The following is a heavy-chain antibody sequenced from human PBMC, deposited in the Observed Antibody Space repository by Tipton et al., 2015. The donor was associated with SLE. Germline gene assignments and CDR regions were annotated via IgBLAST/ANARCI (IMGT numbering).Heavy chain of an antibody. CDR1: GFTFSSYG. V-gene: IGHV3-23*01. CDR3: AKEGVSGYGPLGY. D-gene: IGHD5-12*01. CDR2: ISGSGGST. Sequence: GSLRLSCAASGFTFSSYGMHWVRQAPGKGLEWVSAISGSGGSTYYADSVKGRFTISRDNSKNTLYLQMNSLRAEDTAVYYCAKEGVSGYGPLGYWGQGTLVTVSS. J-gene: IGHJ4*02.